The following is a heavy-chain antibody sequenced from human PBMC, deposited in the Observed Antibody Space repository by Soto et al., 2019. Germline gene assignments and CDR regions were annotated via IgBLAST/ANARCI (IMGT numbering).Heavy chain of an antibody. CDR2: TNTYTGDT. V-gene: IGHV1-18*01. CDR1: GYTFSSYG. CDR3: ARFNAHCSGSTCYSDY. Sequence: QVYLVQSGAEVKKPGASVKLSCKATGYTFSSYGLSWVRQAPGQGLEWMGWTNTYTGDTIYAQKFQGRVSMTTDVLTTTSYMELRSLKSDDRAVYYCARFNAHCSGSTCYSDYWGQGTLVTVSS. J-gene: IGHJ4*02. D-gene: IGHD2-15*01.